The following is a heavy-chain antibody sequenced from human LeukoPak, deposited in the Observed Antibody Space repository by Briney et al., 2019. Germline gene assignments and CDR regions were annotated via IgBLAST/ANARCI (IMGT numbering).Heavy chain of an antibody. CDR3: ARIAYLDEGMDV. CDR1: GFTFDDYA. V-gene: IGHV3-9*01. Sequence: GGSLRLSCAASGFTFDDYAMHWVRRAPGKGLEWVSGISWNSGSIGYADSVKGRFTISRDNAKNSLYLQMNSLRAEDTAVYYCARIAYLDEGMDVWGRGTTVTVSS. J-gene: IGHJ6*03. CDR2: ISWNSGSI. D-gene: IGHD2-21*01.